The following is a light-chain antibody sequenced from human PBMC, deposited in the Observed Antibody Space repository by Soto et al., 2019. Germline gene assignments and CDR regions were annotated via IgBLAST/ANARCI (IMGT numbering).Light chain of an antibody. CDR1: QSVSTY. Sequence: ETVMTQSPVTLSVSPGDPATLSCRASQSVSTYLAWYQQKPGQAPRLLIYDASTRASGIPARFSGSGSGTEFTLTISSLQSEDFAVYYCQQYNSWPPYTFGQGTKVDIK. V-gene: IGKV3D-15*01. CDR3: QQYNSWPPYT. CDR2: DAS. J-gene: IGKJ2*01.